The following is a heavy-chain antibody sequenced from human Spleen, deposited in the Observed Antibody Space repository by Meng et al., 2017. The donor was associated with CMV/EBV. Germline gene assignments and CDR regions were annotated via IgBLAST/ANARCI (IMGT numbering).Heavy chain of an antibody. Sequence: ASVKVSCKASGYTFTDYYIHWVRQAPGQGLEWMGWINPDSGATTYEQKFQGRVTMTRDTSISTAYMELSRLRSDDTAIYYCATDPLHCTATSCEYWSQGTLVTVSS. CDR1: GYTFTDYY. CDR2: INPDSGAT. D-gene: IGHD2-8*02. CDR3: ATDPLHCTATSCEY. J-gene: IGHJ4*02. V-gene: IGHV1-2*02.